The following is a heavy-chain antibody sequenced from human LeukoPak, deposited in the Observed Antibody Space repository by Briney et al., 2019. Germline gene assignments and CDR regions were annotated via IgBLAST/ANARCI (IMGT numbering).Heavy chain of an antibody. J-gene: IGHJ5*02. CDR1: GFTFDDYA. V-gene: IGHV3-9*01. CDR3: AKDLAPDYGDFTGFDP. CDR2: ISWNSGSI. D-gene: IGHD4-17*01. Sequence: GRSLRLACAAAGFTFDDYAMDWVRQAPGKCRGWVSCISWNSGSIGYADSVKGRFTISRDNAKNYLYLQMNSLRAEDTALYYCAKDLAPDYGDFTGFDPWGQGTLVTVSS.